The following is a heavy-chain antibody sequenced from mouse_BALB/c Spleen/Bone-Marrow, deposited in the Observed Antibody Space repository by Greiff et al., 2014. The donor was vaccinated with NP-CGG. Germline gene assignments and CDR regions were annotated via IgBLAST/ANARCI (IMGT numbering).Heavy chain of an antibody. Sequence: EVQLVESGSELVKPGASVKLSCAASGFNIKDTYMHWVKQRPEQGLEWIGRIDPANGDTKYDPKFQGKATITADTSSDTAYLQLSSLTSEDTAVYYCTRPSFYYGSSYRYFDVWGAGTTVTVSS. CDR2: IDPANGDT. J-gene: IGHJ1*01. CDR3: TRPSFYYGSSYRYFDV. CDR1: GFNIKDTY. D-gene: IGHD1-1*01. V-gene: IGHV14-3*02.